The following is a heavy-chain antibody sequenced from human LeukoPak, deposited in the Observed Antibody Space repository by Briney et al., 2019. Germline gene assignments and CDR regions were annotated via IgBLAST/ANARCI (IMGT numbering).Heavy chain of an antibody. CDR2: INPSGGST. CDR1: GYTFTSYY. V-gene: IGHV1-46*01. J-gene: IGHJ5*02. Sequence: GASVKVSCKASGYTFTSYYMHWVRQAPGQGLEWMGIINPSGGSTSYAQKFQGRVTMTRDMSTSTVYMELSSLRSEDTAVYYCAGERGVYYYDSSGPNWFDPWGQGTLVTVSS. D-gene: IGHD3-22*01. CDR3: AGERGVYYYDSSGPNWFDP.